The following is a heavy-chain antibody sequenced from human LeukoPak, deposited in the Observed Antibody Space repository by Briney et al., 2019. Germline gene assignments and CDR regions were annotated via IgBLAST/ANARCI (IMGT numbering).Heavy chain of an antibody. D-gene: IGHD3-10*01. V-gene: IGHV4-39*01. CDR1: GGFISSSSYY. Sequence: SETLSLTCTVSGGFISSSSYYWGWIRQPPGKGLEWIGSIFYSGNTYYNPSLKSRVTISVDTSKNQFSLRLSSVTAADTALYYCVRHRGLTDSYYPFDPWGQGTLVTVSS. CDR2: IFYSGNT. J-gene: IGHJ5*02. CDR3: VRHRGLTDSYYPFDP.